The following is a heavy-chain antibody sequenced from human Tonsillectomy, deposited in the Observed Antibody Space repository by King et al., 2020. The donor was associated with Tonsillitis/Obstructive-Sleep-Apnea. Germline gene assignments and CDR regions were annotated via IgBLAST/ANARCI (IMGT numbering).Heavy chain of an antibody. V-gene: IGHV3-33*01. Sequence: VQLVESGGGAVQPGRSLRLSCAASGFTFNRYAMHWVRQAPGKGLEWVAVIWYDGSNKYYADSVKGRFTISRDNSKNIVYLQMNSLRAEDTAVNYCARDPPDDSTGYFSFDFWGQGTLVTVSS. CDR2: IWYDGSNK. J-gene: IGHJ4*02. CDR3: ARDPPDDSTGYFSFDF. CDR1: GFTFNRYA. D-gene: IGHD3-22*01.